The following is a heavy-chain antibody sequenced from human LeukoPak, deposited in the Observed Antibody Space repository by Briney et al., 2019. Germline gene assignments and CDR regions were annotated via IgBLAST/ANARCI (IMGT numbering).Heavy chain of an antibody. Sequence: SVKVSCKASGGTFSSYAISRVRQAPGQGLEWMGGIIPIFGTANYAQKFQGRVTITTDESTSTAYMELSSLRSEDTAVYYCARGGSLLLLNRYYFDYWGQGTLVTVSS. J-gene: IGHJ4*02. CDR3: ARGGSLLLLNRYYFDY. CDR1: GGTFSSYA. V-gene: IGHV1-69*05. D-gene: IGHD2-15*01. CDR2: IIPIFGTA.